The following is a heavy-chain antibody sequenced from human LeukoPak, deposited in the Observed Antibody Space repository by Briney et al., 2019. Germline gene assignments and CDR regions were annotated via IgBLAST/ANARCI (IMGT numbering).Heavy chain of an antibody. CDR1: GDSISTSSFY. CDR2: IYTSEST. CDR3: ARGLWFGDENPPYFDY. Sequence: SETLSLTCDVSGDSISTSSFYWVWIRQPAGKGLEWIGRIYTSESTNYNPSLKSRVTISVDTSRNQFSLKLSSVTAADTAVYYCARGLWFGDENPPYFDYWGQGILVTVSS. D-gene: IGHD3-10*01. V-gene: IGHV4-61*02. J-gene: IGHJ4*02.